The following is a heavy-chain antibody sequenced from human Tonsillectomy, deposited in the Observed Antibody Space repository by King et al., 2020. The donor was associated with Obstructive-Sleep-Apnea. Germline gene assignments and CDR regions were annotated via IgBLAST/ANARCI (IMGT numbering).Heavy chain of an antibody. J-gene: IGHJ3*02. CDR3: ARSGEQNDAFDI. Sequence: QLQESGPGLVKPSETLSLTCTVSGGSISSSSYYWGWIRQPPGKGLEWIGSMYYSGSTYYNPSLKSRVTISVDTSKNHLSLRLRSVTAADTAVYYCARSGEQNDAFDIWGQGTMVTVSS. D-gene: IGHD3-10*01. V-gene: IGHV4-39*07. CDR2: MYYSGST. CDR1: GGSISSSSYY.